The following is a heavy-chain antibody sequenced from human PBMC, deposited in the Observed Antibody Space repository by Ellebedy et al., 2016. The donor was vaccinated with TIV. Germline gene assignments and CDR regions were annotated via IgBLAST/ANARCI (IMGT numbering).Heavy chain of an antibody. V-gene: IGHV1-8*02. D-gene: IGHD2-21*01. CDR2: VNPNSGDT. CDR1: GYTFTSYG. J-gene: IGHJ6*02. Sequence: ASVKVSCKASGYTFTSYGISWVRQAPGQGLEWMGWVNPNSGDTGYAPRFQGRVTMTRTTSTNTAYMELTSLTSDDTSVYYCTRVIKDTVLGPIADGMDVWGQGTTVTVAS. CDR3: TRVIKDTVLGPIADGMDV.